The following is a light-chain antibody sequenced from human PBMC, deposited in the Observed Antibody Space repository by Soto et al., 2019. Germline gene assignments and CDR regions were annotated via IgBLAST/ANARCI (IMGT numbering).Light chain of an antibody. V-gene: IGKV4-1*01. CDR1: QSVLYSSSNKNF. Sequence: DIVMTQSPDSLAVSLGERATINCRSSQSVLYSSSNKNFLTWYQQKPGQPPKLLIYWASTRESGVPDRFSGSGSGTDFTLTISSLQAEDVAVYYCQQYYTNPPTFGGGTKVEIK. CDR3: QQYYTNPPT. J-gene: IGKJ4*01. CDR2: WAS.